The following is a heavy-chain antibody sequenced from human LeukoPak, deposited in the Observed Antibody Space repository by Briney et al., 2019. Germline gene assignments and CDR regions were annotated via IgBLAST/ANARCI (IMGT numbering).Heavy chain of an antibody. CDR1: GYTFTGYY. D-gene: IGHD2-2*01. J-gene: IGHJ6*02. V-gene: IGHV1-2*02. CDR3: ARSCSSTSCKHYYGMDV. Sequence: ASVKVSCKASGYTFTGYYMHWVRQAPGQGLEWMGWINPNSGGTNYAQKFQGRVTMTRDTSISTAYMELSRLRSDDTAVYYCARSCSSTSCKHYYGMDVWDQGTTVTVSS. CDR2: INPNSGGT.